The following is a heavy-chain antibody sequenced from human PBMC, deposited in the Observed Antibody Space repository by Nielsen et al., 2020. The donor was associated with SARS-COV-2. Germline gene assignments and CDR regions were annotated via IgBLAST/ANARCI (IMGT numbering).Heavy chain of an antibody. Sequence: GESLKISCEASGYDFISSWIGWVRQMPGKGLEWMGIIFPGGSDIRYSPSFQGQVTISVDKSISTAYLQWSSLKASDTAMYYCARVGYSYGRLYFDYWGQGTLVTVSS. V-gene: IGHV5-51*01. CDR2: IFPGGSDI. J-gene: IGHJ4*02. D-gene: IGHD5-18*01. CDR1: GYDFISSW. CDR3: ARVGYSYGRLYFDY.